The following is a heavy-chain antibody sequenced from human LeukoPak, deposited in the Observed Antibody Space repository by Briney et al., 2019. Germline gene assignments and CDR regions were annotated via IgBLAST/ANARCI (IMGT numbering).Heavy chain of an antibody. CDR2: INPNSGDT. CDR3: ARGPLEYCSGGTCYSGRNWFDP. V-gene: IGHV1-2*02. Sequence: ASVKVSCKASGYVLTDYYMHWVRQAPGQGLEWMGWINPNSGDTNYAQKFQGRVTMTRDTSISTVYMELRRLRYDDTAAYYCARGPLEYCSGGTCYSGRNWFDPWGQGTLVTVSS. D-gene: IGHD2-15*01. J-gene: IGHJ5*02. CDR1: GYVLTDYY.